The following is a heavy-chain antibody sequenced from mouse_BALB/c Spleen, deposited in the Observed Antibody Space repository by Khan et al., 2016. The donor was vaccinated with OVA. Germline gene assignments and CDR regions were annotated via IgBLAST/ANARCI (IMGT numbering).Heavy chain of an antibody. D-gene: IGHD1-1*02. CDR2: ISYSGGT. CDR3: ASTPPVVDLWFAY. CDR1: GYSITSDYA. V-gene: IGHV3-2*02. Sequence: EVQLQESGPGLVKPSQSLSLTCTVTGYSITSDYAWNWIRQLPGNKLEWMCYISYSGGTSYNPPLKSRISITRDKSYNQFFLQLNSVTTEDTATYFCASTPPVVDLWFAYWGQGTLVTVSA. J-gene: IGHJ3*01.